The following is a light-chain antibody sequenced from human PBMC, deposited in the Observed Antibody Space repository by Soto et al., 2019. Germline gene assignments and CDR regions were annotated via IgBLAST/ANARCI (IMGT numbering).Light chain of an antibody. J-gene: IGLJ2*01. V-gene: IGLV3-21*04. CDR3: QVWDSSSDRDVV. CDR1: NIGSKS. CDR2: YDS. Sequence: SYELTQPPSVSVAPGKTARITCGGNNIGSKSMHWYQQKPGQAPVLVIYYDSDRPSGIPERFSGSNSGNTATLTISRVEAGDEADDYCQVWDSSSDRDVVFGGGTKLTVL.